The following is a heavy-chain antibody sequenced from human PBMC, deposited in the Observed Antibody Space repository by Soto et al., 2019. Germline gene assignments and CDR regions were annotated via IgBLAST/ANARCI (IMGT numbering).Heavy chain of an antibody. Sequence: QVQLVQSGAGVKKPGASVKVSCKASGNTFINYDINWVRQAPGQGLDWMGWMNPNSGVAGYAQKFQGRVTMTRNISISTAYMELNSLKSDDTAVYYCARGDTLDVWGRGTTVTVSS. J-gene: IGHJ6*04. CDR3: ARGDTLDV. V-gene: IGHV1-8*01. CDR2: MNPNSGVA. CDR1: GNTFINYD.